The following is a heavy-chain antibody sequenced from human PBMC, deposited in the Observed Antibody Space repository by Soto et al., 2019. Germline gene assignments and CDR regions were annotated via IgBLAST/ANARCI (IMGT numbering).Heavy chain of an antibody. J-gene: IGHJ4*02. V-gene: IGHV3-48*01. CDR3: ARPLDSGWIPFDY. CDR1: GFTFSSYS. CDR2: ISSSSSTI. Sequence: GGSLRLSCAASGFTFSSYSMNWVRQAPGKGLEWVSYISSSSSTIYYADSVKGRFTISRDNAKNSLYLQMNSLRAEDTAVYYCARPLDSGWIPFDYWGQGTLVTVSS. D-gene: IGHD6-19*01.